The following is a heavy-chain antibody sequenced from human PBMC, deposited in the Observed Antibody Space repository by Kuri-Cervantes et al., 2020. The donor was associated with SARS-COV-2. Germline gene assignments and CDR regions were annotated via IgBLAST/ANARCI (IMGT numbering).Heavy chain of an antibody. CDR3: AADMAYCGGDCYSNYYYYYCMDV. J-gene: IGHJ6*02. CDR1: GGTFSSYT. CDR2: IIPILGIA. D-gene: IGHD2-21*02. V-gene: IGHV1-69*02. Sequence: SVKVSCKASGGTFSSYTISWVRQAPGQGLEWMGRIIPILGIANYAQKFQGRVTITADKSTSTAYMELSSLRSEDTAVYYCAADMAYCGGDCYSNYYYYYCMDVWGQGTTVTVSS.